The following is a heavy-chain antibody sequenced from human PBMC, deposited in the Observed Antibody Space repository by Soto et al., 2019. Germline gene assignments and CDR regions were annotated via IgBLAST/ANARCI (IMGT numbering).Heavy chain of an antibody. V-gene: IGHV4-39*02. D-gene: IGHD3-9*01. Sequence: PSETLSLTCSVSDDSINSDKYYWGWIRQPPGKGLEWIGSIYYRGNAYYNPSLQTRITINPDTSKNQLSLQLTSVTPEDTAVYYCARDHTFFDILTGFSTNRFDPWGQGTLVTVSS. CDR1: DDSINSDKYY. CDR3: ARDHTFFDILTGFSTNRFDP. CDR2: IYYRGNA. J-gene: IGHJ5*02.